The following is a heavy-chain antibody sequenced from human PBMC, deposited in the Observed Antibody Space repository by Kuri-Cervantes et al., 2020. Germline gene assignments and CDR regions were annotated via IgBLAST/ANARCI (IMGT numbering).Heavy chain of an antibody. CDR3: ARARVMYYYDSSGRIDY. V-gene: IGHV3-7*04. CDR1: GFTFSSYG. Sequence: GESLKISCAASGFTFSSYGMHWVRQAPGKGLEWVADIDQDGTEKDYVDSVKGRFTISRDNAKNSLYLQMNSLRAEDTAVYYCARARVMYYYDSSGRIDYWGQGTLVTVSS. CDR2: IDQDGTEK. D-gene: IGHD3-22*01. J-gene: IGHJ4*02.